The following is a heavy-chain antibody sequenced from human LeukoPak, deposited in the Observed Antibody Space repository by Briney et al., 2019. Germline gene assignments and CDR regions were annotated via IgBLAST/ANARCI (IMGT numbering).Heavy chain of an antibody. CDR3: ARAPLGGIVVVPAVTVDY. V-gene: IGHV3-30-3*01. CDR1: GFTFSSYA. J-gene: IGHJ4*02. CDR2: ISYDGSNK. D-gene: IGHD2-2*01. Sequence: GRSLRLSCAASGFTFSSYAMHWVRQAPGKGLEWVAVISYDGSNKYYADSVKGRFTISRDNTKNTLYLQMNSLRAEDTAVYYCARAPLGGIVVVPAVTVDYWGQGTLVTVSS.